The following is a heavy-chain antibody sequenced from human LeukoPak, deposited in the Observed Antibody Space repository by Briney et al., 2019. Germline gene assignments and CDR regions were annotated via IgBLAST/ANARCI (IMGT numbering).Heavy chain of an antibody. D-gene: IGHD4-17*01. CDR1: GYSISSGYY. Sequence: SETLSLTCTVSGYSISSGYYWGWIRQPPGKGLEWIGSIYHSGSTYYNPSLKSRVTISVDTSKNQFSLKLSSVTAADTAVYYCARVGYGDPSYMDVWGKGTTVTGSS. J-gene: IGHJ6*03. V-gene: IGHV4-38-2*02. CDR2: IYHSGST. CDR3: ARVGYGDPSYMDV.